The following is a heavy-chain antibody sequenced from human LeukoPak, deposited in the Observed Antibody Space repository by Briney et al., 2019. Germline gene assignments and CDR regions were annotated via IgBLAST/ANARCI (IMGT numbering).Heavy chain of an antibody. D-gene: IGHD5-12*01. CDR2: ISAYNGNT. J-gene: IGHJ4*02. CDR3: ARDLDPYDWFDY. Sequence: GASVTVSCKASGYTFTSYGISWVRQAPGQGLEWMGWISAYNGNTNYAQKLQGRVTMTTDTSTSTAYLELRSLRSDDTAVYYCARDLDPYDWFDYWGQGTLVTVSS. V-gene: IGHV1-18*01. CDR1: GYTFTSYG.